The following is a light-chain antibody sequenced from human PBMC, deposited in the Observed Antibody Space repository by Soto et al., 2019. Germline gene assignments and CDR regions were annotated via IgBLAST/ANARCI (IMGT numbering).Light chain of an antibody. V-gene: IGLV2-14*01. Sequence: QSALTQPASVSGSPGQSITISCTGTSSDVGGYNYVSWYQQHPGKAPKLMIYEVSDRPSGVSNRFSGSKSGNTASLTISGLQAEDEADYYCSSYTITSNYVFGTGTKVTV. CDR2: EVS. CDR1: SSDVGGYNY. CDR3: SSYTITSNYV. J-gene: IGLJ1*01.